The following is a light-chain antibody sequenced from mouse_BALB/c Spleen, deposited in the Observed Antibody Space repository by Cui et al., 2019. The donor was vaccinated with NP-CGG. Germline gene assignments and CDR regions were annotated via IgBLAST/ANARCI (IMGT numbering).Light chain of an antibody. Sequence: VVAEESAFTTSPGETVTLTCRSSTGTVTTSNYANWVQEKPDHLFTGLIGGTNNRAPGVPARFSGSLIGDKAALTITGAQTEDEAIYFCALWYSNHWVFGGGTKLTVL. CDR2: GTN. CDR1: TGTVTTSNY. V-gene: IGLV1*01. CDR3: ALWYSNHWV. J-gene: IGLJ1*01.